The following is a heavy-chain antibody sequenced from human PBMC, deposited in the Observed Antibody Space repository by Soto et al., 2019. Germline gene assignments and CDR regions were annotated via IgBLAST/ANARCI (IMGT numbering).Heavy chain of an antibody. CDR2: INPSGGST. J-gene: IGHJ4*02. Sequence: GASVKVSCKASGYTFTSYYMHWVRQAPGQGLEWMGIINPSGGSTSYAQKFQGSVTMTRDTSTSTVYMELSSLRSENTAVYYCARDGLRFNDYWGQGTLVTVSS. V-gene: IGHV1-46*03. D-gene: IGHD3-16*01. CDR3: ARDGLRFNDY. CDR1: GYTFTSYY.